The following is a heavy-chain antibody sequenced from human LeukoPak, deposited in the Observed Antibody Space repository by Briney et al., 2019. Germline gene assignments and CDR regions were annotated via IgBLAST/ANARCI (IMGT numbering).Heavy chain of an antibody. CDR3: ARGSALGGPLDV. D-gene: IGHD3-10*01. CDR2: INSDGSST. CDR1: GFTFSSYW. V-gene: IGHV3-74*01. Sequence: PGGSLRLSCAASGFTFSSYWMHWVRQAPGKGLVWVSRINSDGSSTSYADSVKGRFTISRDNAKNTLYLQMNSLRAEDTALYHCARGSALGGPLDVWGKGTTVTVSS. J-gene: IGHJ6*04.